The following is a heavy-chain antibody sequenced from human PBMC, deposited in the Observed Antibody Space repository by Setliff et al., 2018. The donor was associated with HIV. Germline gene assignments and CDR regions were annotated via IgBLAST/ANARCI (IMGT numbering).Heavy chain of an antibody. CDR1: GSTFSRNA. Sequence: PGGSLRLSCATSGSTFSRNAMTWVRQAPGKGLEWVSYISSSSSTIYYADSVKGRFTISRDNAKNSLYLQMNSLRAEDTAVYYCARLPMITFGGVIVTYFDYWSQGTLVTVSS. V-gene: IGHV3-48*01. J-gene: IGHJ4*02. CDR2: ISSSSSTI. D-gene: IGHD3-16*02. CDR3: ARLPMITFGGVIVTYFDY.